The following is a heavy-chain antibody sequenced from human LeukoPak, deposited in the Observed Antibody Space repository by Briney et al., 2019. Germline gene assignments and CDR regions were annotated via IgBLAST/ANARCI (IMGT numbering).Heavy chain of an antibody. D-gene: IGHD3-3*01. J-gene: IGHJ5*02. Sequence: SETLSLTCTVSGGSISSYYWSWIPQPPGKGLEWIVYIYYSGSTNYNPSLKSRVTISVDTSKNQCSLKLSSVTAADTTVYYCPRVLYDFWSGYFWFDPWGQGTLVTVSS. CDR2: IYYSGST. CDR3: PRVLYDFWSGYFWFDP. CDR1: GGSISSYY. V-gene: IGHV4-59*01.